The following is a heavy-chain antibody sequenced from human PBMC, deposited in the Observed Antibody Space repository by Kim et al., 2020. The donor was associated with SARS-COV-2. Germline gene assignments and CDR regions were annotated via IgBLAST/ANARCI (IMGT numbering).Heavy chain of an antibody. J-gene: IGHJ4*02. Sequence: SETLSLTCTVSGGSINSGSYYWSWIRQPAGKGLEWIGRIYISESTSESTNYNTSLKSRVTISVDTSKNQFSLKLSSATAADTAMYYCAKGINILTGYYPGSFDYWGQGTLVTVSS. CDR2: IYISESTSEST. CDR3: AKGINILTGYYPGSFDY. V-gene: IGHV4-61*02. D-gene: IGHD3-9*01. CDR1: GGSINSGSYY.